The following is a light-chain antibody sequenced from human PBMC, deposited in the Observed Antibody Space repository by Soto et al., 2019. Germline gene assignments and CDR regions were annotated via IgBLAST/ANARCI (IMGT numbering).Light chain of an antibody. V-gene: IGKV3-15*01. CDR2: GAS. Sequence: YPPNLSVSPGALATVPCRASQSVSNNVAWYQQKPGQAPRLLILGASTRATGFPARFSGSGSGTDFTLTISSLQSEDFAVYYCQPYDTWPWTFGEGTKVDI. J-gene: IGKJ1*01. CDR1: QSVSNN. CDR3: QPYDTWPWT.